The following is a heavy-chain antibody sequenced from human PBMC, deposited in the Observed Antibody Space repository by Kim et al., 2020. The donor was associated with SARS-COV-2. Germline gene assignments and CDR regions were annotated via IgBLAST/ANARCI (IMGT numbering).Heavy chain of an antibody. CDR1: GGSISSSSYY. CDR3: AKAESTVIDY. CDR2: IYYSGST. D-gene: IGHD4-17*01. Sequence: SETLSLTCTVSGGSISSSSYYWGWIRQPPGKGLEWIGSIYYSGSTYYNPSLKSRVTISVDTSKNQFSLKLSSVTAADTAVYYCAKAESTVIDYWGQGTLVTVSS. J-gene: IGHJ4*02. V-gene: IGHV4-39*07.